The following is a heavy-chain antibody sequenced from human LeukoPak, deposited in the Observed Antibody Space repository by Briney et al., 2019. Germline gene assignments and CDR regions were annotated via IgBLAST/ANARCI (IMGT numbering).Heavy chain of an antibody. CDR3: ATDPVGYCNANGCYSVDY. Sequence: GASVKVSCTASGYTFTSYGISWVRQAPGQGLEWMGWISAYNGNTNYAQKFQGRLTMTEDTSTHRAYMELSSLRSDDTAVYYCATDPVGYCNANGCYSVDYWGQGTLVTVSS. V-gene: IGHV1-18*01. J-gene: IGHJ4*02. CDR2: ISAYNGNT. CDR1: GYTFTSYG. D-gene: IGHD2-15*01.